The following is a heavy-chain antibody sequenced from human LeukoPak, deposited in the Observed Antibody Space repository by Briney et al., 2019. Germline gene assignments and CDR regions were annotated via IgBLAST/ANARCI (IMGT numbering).Heavy chain of an antibody. CDR1: GFTFSSYW. V-gene: IGHV3-74*01. D-gene: IGHD1-26*01. J-gene: IGHJ2*01. CDR2: INSDGSST. CDR3: ARSGSYYVWYFDL. Sequence: GGSLRLSCAASGFTFSSYWMHWVRQAPEKGQVWVSRINSDGSSTSYADSVKGRFTISRDNAKNTLYLQMNSLRAEDTAVYYCARSGSYYVWYFDLWGRGTLVTVSS.